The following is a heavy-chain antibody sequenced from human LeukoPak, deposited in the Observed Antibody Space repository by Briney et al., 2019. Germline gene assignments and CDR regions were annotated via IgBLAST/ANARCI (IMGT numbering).Heavy chain of an antibody. CDR1: GYTFTDHF. D-gene: IGHD3-10*01. J-gene: IGHJ4*02. CDR3: ARDYELGTPGSAYEFFDY. CDR2: INPNSGGT. V-gene: IGHV1-2*02. Sequence: GASVKVSCKASGYTFTDHFMQWVRHAPRQGLEWMGWINPNSGGTSYAQKFKGGVTMTRDTSINTVYMELSRLGSDDTAVYYCARDYELGTPGSAYEFFDYWGQGTLVAVSS.